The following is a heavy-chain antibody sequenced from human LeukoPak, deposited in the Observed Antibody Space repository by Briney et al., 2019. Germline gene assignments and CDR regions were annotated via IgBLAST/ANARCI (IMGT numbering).Heavy chain of an antibody. D-gene: IGHD6-13*01. J-gene: IGHJ4*02. CDR2: INSDGSST. V-gene: IGHV3-74*01. CDR3: VLGVAAADY. Sequence: GGSLRLSCAASGFTFRGYWMSWVRQAPGKGLVWVSRINSDGSSTSYADSVKGRFTISRDKAKNTLYLQMNSLRAEDTAVYYCVLGVAAADYWGQGTLVTVSS. CDR1: GFTFRGYW.